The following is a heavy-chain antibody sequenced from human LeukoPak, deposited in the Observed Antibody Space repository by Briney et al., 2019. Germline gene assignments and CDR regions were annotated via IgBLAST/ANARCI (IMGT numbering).Heavy chain of an antibody. D-gene: IGHD5-18*01. CDR1: GYTFTSYG. Sequence: ASVKVSCKASGYTFTSYGISWVRQAPGQGLEWMGWISAYNGNTNYAPKLQGRVTMTTDTSTSTAYMELRSLRSDDTAVYYCARVLRGYSYGVVYNWFDPWGQGTLVTVSS. CDR3: ARVLRGYSYGVVYNWFDP. V-gene: IGHV1-18*01. J-gene: IGHJ5*02. CDR2: ISAYNGNT.